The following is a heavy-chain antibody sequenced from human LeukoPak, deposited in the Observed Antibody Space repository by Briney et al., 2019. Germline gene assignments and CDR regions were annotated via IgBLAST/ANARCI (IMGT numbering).Heavy chain of an antibody. CDR2: ITGSGANT. Sequence: GGSLRLSCAASGFSFSSYAMTWVRQAPGKGLEWVSAITGSGANTFYADSVEGRFTISRDNSKNTLYLQMNSLRAEDAAVYYCARDFRSGFPNWFDPWGQGALVTVSS. J-gene: IGHJ5*02. CDR1: GFSFSSYA. V-gene: IGHV3-23*01. CDR3: ARDFRSGFPNWFDP. D-gene: IGHD3-3*01.